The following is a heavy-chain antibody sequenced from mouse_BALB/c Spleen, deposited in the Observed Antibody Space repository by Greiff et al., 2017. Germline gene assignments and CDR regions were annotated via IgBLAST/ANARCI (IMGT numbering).Heavy chain of an antibody. CDR2: INPYNDGT. D-gene: IGHD4-1*01. Sequence: VQLQQSGPELVKPGASVKMSCKASGYTFTSYVMHWVKQKPGQGLEWIGYINPYNDGTKYNEKFKGKATLTSDKSSSTANMELSSLTSEDSAVYYCARYMGRNAMDYWGQGTSVTVSS. V-gene: IGHV1-14*01. CDR3: ARYMGRNAMDY. CDR1: GYTFTSYV. J-gene: IGHJ4*01.